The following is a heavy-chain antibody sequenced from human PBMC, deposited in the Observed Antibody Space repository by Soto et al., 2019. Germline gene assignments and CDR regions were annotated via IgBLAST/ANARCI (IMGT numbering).Heavy chain of an antibody. CDR1: GFTFDDYA. CDR2: ISWNSGSI. J-gene: IGHJ3*02. D-gene: IGHD6-19*01. V-gene: IGHV3-9*01. CDR3: AKGSSGWMEGAFDI. Sequence: GGSLRLSCAASGFTFDDYAMHWVRQAPGKGLEWVSGISWNSGSIGYADSVKGRFTISRDSAKNSLYLQMNSLRAEDTALYYCAKGSSGWMEGAFDIWGQGTMVTVSS.